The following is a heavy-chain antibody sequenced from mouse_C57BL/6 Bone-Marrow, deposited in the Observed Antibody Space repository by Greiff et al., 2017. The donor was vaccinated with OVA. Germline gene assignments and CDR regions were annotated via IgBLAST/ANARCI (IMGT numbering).Heavy chain of an antibody. J-gene: IGHJ4*01. CDR1: EYEFPSHD. V-gene: IGHV5-2*01. CDR3: ARGATVVPPYYAMDY. D-gene: IGHD1-1*01. CDR2: INSDGGST. Sequence: EVKLMESGGGLVQPGESLKLSCESNEYEFPSHDMSWVRKTPEKRLELVAAINSDGGSTYYPDTMERRFIISRDNTKKTLYLQMSSLRSEDTALYYCARGATVVPPYYAMDYWGQGTSVTVSS.